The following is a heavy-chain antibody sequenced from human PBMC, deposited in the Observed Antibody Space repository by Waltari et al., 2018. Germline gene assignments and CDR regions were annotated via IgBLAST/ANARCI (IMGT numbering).Heavy chain of an antibody. CDR1: GDSISSSSYS. CDR2: MYYGGST. J-gene: IGHJ4*02. V-gene: IGHV4-39*01. Sequence: QLQLQESGPGLVKASETLSLTCTVSGDSISSSSYSWGGVRHTPGKGLEWIGNMYYGGSTYYNPSLKSRVTISGDTSKSQFSLKLSSVTAADTSMYYCVRHARTTSGGKHFDHWGQGMLVTVSP. D-gene: IGHD2-15*01. CDR3: VRHARTTSGGKHFDH.